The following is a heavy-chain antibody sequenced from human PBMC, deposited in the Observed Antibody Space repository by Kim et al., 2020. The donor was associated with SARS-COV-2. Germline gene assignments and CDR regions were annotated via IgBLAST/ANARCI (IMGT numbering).Heavy chain of an antibody. D-gene: IGHD2-21*01. V-gene: IGHV3-53*01. J-gene: IGHJ3*02. CDR1: GFTVSSNS. CDR3: AIMVNNAFDI. CDR2: LYGGGGT. Sequence: GGSLRLSCAASGFTVSSNSMSWVRQAPGKGLEWVSVLYGGGGTYYADPVKGRFTISRDNSKNTLYLQVNTLKAEDTAVYYCAIMVNNAFDIWGQGTMVTVSS.